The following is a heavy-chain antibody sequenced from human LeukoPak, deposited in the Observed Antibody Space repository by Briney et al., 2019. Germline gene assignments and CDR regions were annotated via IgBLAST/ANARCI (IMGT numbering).Heavy chain of an antibody. D-gene: IGHD2-21*02. CDR1: GFTFSNYA. V-gene: IGHV3-30*04. CDR3: AKVVTYYFDY. J-gene: IGHJ4*02. Sequence: GRSLRLSCAASGFTFSNYAIHWVRQAPGKGLEWVAVMSFDGTHKYYADSVKGRFTISRDNSKNTLYLQMNSLRAEDTAVYYCAKVVTYYFDYWGQGTLVTVSS. CDR2: MSFDGTHK.